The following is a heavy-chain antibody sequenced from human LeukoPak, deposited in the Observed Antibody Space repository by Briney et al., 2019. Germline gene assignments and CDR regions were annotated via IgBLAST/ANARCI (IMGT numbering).Heavy chain of an antibody. CDR2: ISKSGST. V-gene: IGHV4-4*07. D-gene: IGHD2-2*01. CDR1: GGSISNYY. CDR3: ARVKRKYQVLKPLHETPSHYFDY. Sequence: SETPSLTCTVSGGSISNYYWSWIRQPAGKRLEWIGRISKSGSTNYNPSLKSRVTMSVDTSRNQLSLKLSSVTAADTAVYYCARVKRKYQVLKPLHETPSHYFDYWGQGTLVTVSS. J-gene: IGHJ4*02.